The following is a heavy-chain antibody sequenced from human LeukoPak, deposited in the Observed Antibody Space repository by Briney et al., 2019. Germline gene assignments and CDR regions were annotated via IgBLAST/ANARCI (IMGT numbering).Heavy chain of an antibody. CDR1: GFTFSSYD. J-gene: IGHJ3*02. CDR2: IGIAGDT. CDR3: IRGGIQVSGIDAFDI. Sequence: GGSLRLSCAASGFTFSSYDMHWVRQAPGRGLEWVSAIGIAGDTYYPDPVKGRFTISRENAKNSMYLQMNSLKDGDTAVYYCIRGGIQVSGIDAFDIWGQGTMVTVSS. V-gene: IGHV3-13*01. D-gene: IGHD5/OR15-5a*01.